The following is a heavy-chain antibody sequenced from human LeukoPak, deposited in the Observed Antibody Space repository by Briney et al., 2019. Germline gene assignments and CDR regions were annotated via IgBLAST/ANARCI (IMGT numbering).Heavy chain of an antibody. CDR2: ISGSGGST. CDR3: ARDGRYFT. J-gene: IGHJ5*02. D-gene: IGHD3-9*01. V-gene: IGHV3-23*01. Sequence: GGSLRLSCAASGFTLSTYGMSWVRQAPGKGLEWVSAISGSGGSTYYADSVKGRFTISRDNSKNTLYLQMNSLRAEDTAVYYCARDGRYFTWGQGTLVTVSS. CDR1: GFTLSTYG.